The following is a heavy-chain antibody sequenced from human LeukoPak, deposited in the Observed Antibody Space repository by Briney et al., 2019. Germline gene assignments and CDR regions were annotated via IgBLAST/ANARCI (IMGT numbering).Heavy chain of an antibody. Sequence: GGSLRLSCAASGFTFSSYWMHWVRQAPGKGLVLVSRINSDGSSTSYADSVKGRFTISRDNAENTLYLLMNSLRAEDTAVYYCARGQQSGSYFYYGLDVWGQGTTVTVSS. CDR3: ARGQQSGSYFYYGLDV. D-gene: IGHD1-26*01. CDR1: GFTFSSYW. V-gene: IGHV3-74*01. J-gene: IGHJ6*02. CDR2: INSDGSST.